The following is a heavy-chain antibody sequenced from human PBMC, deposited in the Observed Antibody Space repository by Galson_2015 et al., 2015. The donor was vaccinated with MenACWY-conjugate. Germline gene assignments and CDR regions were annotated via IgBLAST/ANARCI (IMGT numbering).Heavy chain of an antibody. CDR3: ARLWGVVVVTTWYFDL. CDR1: GYSFSSYW. CDR2: VYPDDSDT. J-gene: IGHJ2*01. V-gene: IGHV5-51*01. Sequence: QSGAEVKKPGESLGISCTGSGYSFSSYWIGWVRQMPGKGLEWMGVVYPDDSDTRYSPSFEGQVTISVDKSISTAYLQWTSLEASDTAIYYCARLWGVVVVTTWYFDLWGRGTPVIVSS. D-gene: IGHD3-22*01.